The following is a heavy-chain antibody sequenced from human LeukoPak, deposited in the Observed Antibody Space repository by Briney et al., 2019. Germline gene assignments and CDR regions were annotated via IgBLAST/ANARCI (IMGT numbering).Heavy chain of an antibody. D-gene: IGHD3-10*01. CDR3: ASREVRGVIIY. CDR2: INHSGST. V-gene: IGHV4-34*01. CDR1: GGSFSGYY. J-gene: IGHJ4*02. Sequence: SETLSLTCAVYGGSFSGYYWSWIRQPPGKGLEWIGEINHSGSTNYNPPLKSRVTISVDTSKNQFSLKLSSVTAADTAVYYCASREVRGVIIYWGQGTLVTVSS.